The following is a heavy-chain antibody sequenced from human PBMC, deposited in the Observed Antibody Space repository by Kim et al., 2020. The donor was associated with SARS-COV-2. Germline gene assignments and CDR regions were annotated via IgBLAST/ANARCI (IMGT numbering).Heavy chain of an antibody. CDR1: GFTVSSNY. Sequence: GGSLRLSCAASGFTVSSNYMSWVRQAPGKGLEWVSVIYSGGSTYYADSVKGRFTISRDNSKNTLYLQMNSLRAEDTAVYYCARGIVATSLWWPGYFDYWGQGTLVTVSS. J-gene: IGHJ4*02. V-gene: IGHV3-66*01. CDR2: IYSGGST. CDR3: ARGIVATSLWWPGYFDY. D-gene: IGHD5-12*01.